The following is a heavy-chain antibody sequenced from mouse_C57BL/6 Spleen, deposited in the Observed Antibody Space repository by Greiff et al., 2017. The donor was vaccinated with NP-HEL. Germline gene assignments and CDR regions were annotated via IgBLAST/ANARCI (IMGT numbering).Heavy chain of an antibody. J-gene: IGHJ4*01. V-gene: IGHV5-17*01. CDR3: ARRGNYGSSLGYAMDY. CDR2: ISSGSSTI. Sequence: EVKSVESGGGLVKPGGSLKLSCAASGFTFSDYGMHWVRQAPEKGLEWVAYISSGSSTIYYADTVKGRFTISRDNAKNTLFLQMTSLRSEDTAMYYCARRGNYGSSLGYAMDYWGQGTSVTVSS. D-gene: IGHD1-1*01. CDR1: GFTFSDYG.